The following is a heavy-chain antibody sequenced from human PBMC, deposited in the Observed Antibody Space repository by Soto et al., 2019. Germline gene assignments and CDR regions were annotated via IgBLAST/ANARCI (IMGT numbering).Heavy chain of an antibody. CDR2: IIPIFGTT. Sequence: QVQLVQSGAEVKKPGSSVKVSCKASGGTFSTYAITWVRQAPGQGLEWLGGIIPIFGTTDYARKFQGRVTITAAESTSTIFIELSSLTSKDTAVYYCARGMGAYYFDYWGQGTMVNVSS. D-gene: IGHD1-26*01. V-gene: IGHV1-69*01. CDR3: ARGMGAYYFDY. J-gene: IGHJ4*02. CDR1: GGTFSTYA.